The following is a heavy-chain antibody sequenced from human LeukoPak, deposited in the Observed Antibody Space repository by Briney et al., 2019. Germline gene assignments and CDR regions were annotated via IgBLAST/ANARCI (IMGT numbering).Heavy chain of an antibody. CDR1: GYTFTGYY. CDR3: ARDYCGGDCFPDY. CDR2: INPNSGDT. J-gene: IGHJ4*02. V-gene: IGHV1-2*06. D-gene: IGHD2-21*02. Sequence: ASVNVSCKASGYTFTGYYVHWVRQAPGQGLEWMGRINPNSGDTNYAQKFQGRVTMTRDTSISTAYMELSRLRSDDTAVYYCARDYCGGDCFPDYWGQGTLVTVSS.